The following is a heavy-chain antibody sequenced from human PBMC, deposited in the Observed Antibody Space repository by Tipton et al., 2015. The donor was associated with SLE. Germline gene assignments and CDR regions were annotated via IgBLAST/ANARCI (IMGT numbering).Heavy chain of an antibody. CDR3: ARGSVKFDY. CDR1: GGSMGSNY. CDR2: IYYSGFT. Sequence: LTCTVFGGSMGSNYWSWIRQPPGKRLEWIGYIYYSGFTDYNPSLKSRVTISVDSSKSQFSLKLISVTAADTAVYYCARGSVKFDYWGQGTLVTVSS. J-gene: IGHJ4*02. D-gene: IGHD4-23*01. V-gene: IGHV4-59*01.